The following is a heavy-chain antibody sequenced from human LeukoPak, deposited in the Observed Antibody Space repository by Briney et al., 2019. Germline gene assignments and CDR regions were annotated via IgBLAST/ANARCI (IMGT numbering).Heavy chain of an antibody. J-gene: IGHJ6*02. D-gene: IGHD2-2*01. Sequence: ASVKLSCKASGFTFTSYAINWVRQATGQGLGWIGCMNPNSGNTGYAQKFQGRVTMTRNTSISTAYMELSSMRSEDTAVYYCARTIVVPAALYYYYYGMDVWGQGTTVTVSS. CDR1: GFTFTSYA. V-gene: IGHV1-8*01. CDR2: MNPNSGNT. CDR3: ARTIVVPAALYYYYYGMDV.